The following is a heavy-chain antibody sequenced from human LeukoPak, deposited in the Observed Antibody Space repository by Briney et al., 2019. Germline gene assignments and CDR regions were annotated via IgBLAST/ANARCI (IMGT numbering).Heavy chain of an antibody. Sequence: PSETLSLTCAVSGGSISSNNWWGWVRQPPGKGLEWIGYIYYSGSTNYNPSLKSRVTISVDTSKNQFSLKLSSVTAADTAVYYCARYIGYCSGGSYYRTNYYYYYGMDVWGQGTTVTVSS. J-gene: IGHJ6*02. D-gene: IGHD2-15*01. CDR2: IYYSGST. CDR1: GGSISSNNW. V-gene: IGHV4-4*02. CDR3: ARYIGYCSGGSYYRTNYYYYYGMDV.